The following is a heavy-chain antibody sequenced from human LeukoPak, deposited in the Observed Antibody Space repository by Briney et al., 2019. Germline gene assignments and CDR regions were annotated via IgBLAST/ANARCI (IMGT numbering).Heavy chain of an antibody. J-gene: IGHJ4*02. CDR1: GFTVSSNY. CDR2: IYSGGST. V-gene: IGHV3-66*02. Sequence: GGSLRLSCAASGFTVSSNYMSWVRQAPGKGLEWVSVIYSGGSTYYADSVKGRFTISRDNSKNTLYLQMNSLRAEETAVYYCARAKHGFFDYWGQGTLVTVSS. D-gene: IGHD6-25*01. CDR3: ARAKHGFFDY.